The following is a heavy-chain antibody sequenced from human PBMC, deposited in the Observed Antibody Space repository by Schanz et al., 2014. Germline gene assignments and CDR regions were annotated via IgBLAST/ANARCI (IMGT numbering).Heavy chain of an antibody. J-gene: IGHJ3*02. CDR2: VSSRSDEI. V-gene: IGHV3-23*05. CDR3: ARKMKLGVYGGKGHDSLDI. D-gene: IGHD4-17*01. Sequence: EVQLLESGGGLVQPGGSLRLSCSASTFTFDHYAMTWVRQAPGKGLEWVAAVSSRSDEIKYADSVRGRFTISRDNSNKTVDLQMNTLRAEDTAVYYCARKMKLGVYGGKGHDSLDIWGQGTMVTVSS. CDR1: TFTFDHYA.